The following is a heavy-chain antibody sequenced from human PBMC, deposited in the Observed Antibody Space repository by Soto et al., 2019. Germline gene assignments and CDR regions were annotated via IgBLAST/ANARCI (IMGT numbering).Heavy chain of an antibody. V-gene: IGHV4-30-4*01. CDR1: GGSISSGDYY. D-gene: IGHD3-22*01. Sequence: QVQLQESGPGLVKASQTLSLTCTVSGGSISSGDYYCSWIRQTPGKGLEWIGYIYYDGSTYYNPSLKSRLAISVDTSKNQFSLGLTSVSASDTAIYYCALGYYDRSGYRIDDWGQGTLVTVSS. CDR3: ALGYYDRSGYRIDD. J-gene: IGHJ4*02. CDR2: IYYDGST.